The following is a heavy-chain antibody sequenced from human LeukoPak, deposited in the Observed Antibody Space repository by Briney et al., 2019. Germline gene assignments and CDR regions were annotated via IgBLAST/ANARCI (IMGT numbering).Heavy chain of an antibody. V-gene: IGHV3-74*01. CDR1: GFTFSSYW. D-gene: IGHD2-21*02. CDR2: INSDVSST. CDR3: ARDGPYCAGDCYSWYFDL. J-gene: IGHJ2*01. Sequence: GGSLRLSCAASGFTFSSYWMHWVRQAPEKGLVWVSRINSDVSSTSYADSVKGRFTISRDNAKNTLYLQMNSLRAEDTAVYYCARDGPYCAGDCYSWYFDLWGRGTLVTVSS.